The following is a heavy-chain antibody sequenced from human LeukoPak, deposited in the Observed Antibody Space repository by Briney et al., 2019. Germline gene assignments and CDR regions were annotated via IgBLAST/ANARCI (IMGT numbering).Heavy chain of an antibody. Sequence: SETLSLTCAVYGGSFSGYYWSWIRQPPGKGLESIGEINHSGSTNYNPSLKSRVTISVDTSKNQFSLKLSSVTAADTAVYYCASTKDYYDSSGPPYWGQGTLVTVSS. D-gene: IGHD3-22*01. V-gene: IGHV4-34*01. CDR1: GGSFSGYY. CDR2: INHSGST. J-gene: IGHJ4*02. CDR3: ASTKDYYDSSGPPY.